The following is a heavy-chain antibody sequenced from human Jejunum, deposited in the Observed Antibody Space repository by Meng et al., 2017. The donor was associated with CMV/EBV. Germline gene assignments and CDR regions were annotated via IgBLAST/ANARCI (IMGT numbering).Heavy chain of an antibody. V-gene: IGHV4-4*02. CDR3: GDPPAGY. CDR1: GGSLIGTNW. J-gene: IGHJ4*02. CDR2: IFHSGAT. Sequence: QVQLQESGPGLVKPSGTLSLTFVVSGGSLIGTNWWNWVRQPPGGGLEWIGEIFHSGATNYNPSLKSRVTISIDNSKNQFSLKLTSMTAADTAVYFCGDPPAGYWGQGILVTVSS.